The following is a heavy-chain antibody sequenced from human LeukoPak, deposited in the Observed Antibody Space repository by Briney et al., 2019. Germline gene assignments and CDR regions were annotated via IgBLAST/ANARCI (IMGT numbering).Heavy chain of an antibody. CDR1: GGSISSYY. V-gene: IGHV4-59*01. CDR2: IYYSGST. CDR3: ARTNYGDYDMDY. D-gene: IGHD4-17*01. Sequence: PSETLSLTCTVTGGSISSYYWSWIRQPPGKGLDWIGYIYYSGSTNYNPSLKSRVTISVDTSKNQFSLTLSSVTAADTAVYYCARTNYGDYDMDYWGQGTLVTVSS. J-gene: IGHJ4*02.